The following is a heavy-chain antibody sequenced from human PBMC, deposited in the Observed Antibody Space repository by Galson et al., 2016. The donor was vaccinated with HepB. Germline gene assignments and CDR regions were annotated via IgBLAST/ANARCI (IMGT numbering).Heavy chain of an antibody. Sequence: SLRLSCAASGFSFRNYAMRWVRQAPGKGLDWVAVLSYDETKTCYADSVKGRFTVSRDNSKYTLYLQMNSLRPEDTAVYYCARDSAWGYSDYWGQGTLVTVSS. J-gene: IGHJ4*02. CDR1: GFSFRNYA. D-gene: IGHD3-16*01. V-gene: IGHV3-30-3*01. CDR2: LSYDETKT. CDR3: ARDSAWGYSDY.